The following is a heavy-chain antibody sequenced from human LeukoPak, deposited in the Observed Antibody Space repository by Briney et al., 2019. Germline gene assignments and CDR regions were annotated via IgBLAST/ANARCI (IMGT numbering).Heavy chain of an antibody. V-gene: IGHV3-74*01. CDR3: AREPTTAGRYYYGMDV. J-gene: IGHJ6*02. D-gene: IGHD6-13*01. Sequence: SXRLXCXASGFTFSSYWMHWVRQAPGKGLVWVXXXNSDGSSTSYADSVKGRFTISRDNAKNTLYLRMNSLRAEDTAVYYCAREPTTAGRYYYGMDVWGQGTTVTVSS. CDR1: GFTFSSYW. CDR2: XNSDGSST.